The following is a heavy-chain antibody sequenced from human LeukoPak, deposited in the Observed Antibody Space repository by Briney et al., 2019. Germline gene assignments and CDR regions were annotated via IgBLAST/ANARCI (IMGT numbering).Heavy chain of an antibody. CDR2: IYHSGST. V-gene: IGHV4-4*02. J-gene: IGHJ5*02. Sequence: SETLSLTCAVSGGSISSSNWWSWVRQPPGKGLEWIGEIYHSGSTNYNPSLKSRVTISVDKSKTQFSLKLSSVTAADTAVYYCATRIDGSGSYYRNWFDPWGQGTLVTVSS. CDR1: GGSISSSNW. D-gene: IGHD3-10*01. CDR3: ATRIDGSGSYYRNWFDP.